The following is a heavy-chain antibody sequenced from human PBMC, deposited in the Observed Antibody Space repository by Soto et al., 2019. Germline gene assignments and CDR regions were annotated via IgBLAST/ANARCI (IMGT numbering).Heavy chain of an antibody. D-gene: IGHD4-17*01. CDR3: AREDGAVTQYGCFDR. CDR2: IIPIFGTA. V-gene: IGHV1-69*12. CDR1: GGTFSSYA. J-gene: IGHJ2*01. Sequence: QVQLVQSGAEVKKPGSSVKVSCKASGGTFSSYAISWVRQAPGQGLEWMGGIIPIFGTANYAQKVQGRVTIXXEXSXXNAYSGQNSLRSVDTAVSYCAREDGAVTQYGCFDRWGRGTLVTVSS.